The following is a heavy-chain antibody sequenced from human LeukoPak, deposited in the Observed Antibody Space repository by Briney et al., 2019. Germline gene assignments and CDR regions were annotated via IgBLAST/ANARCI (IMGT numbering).Heavy chain of an antibody. CDR1: GFTFSSYA. CDR3: AKDRTPYSRSGGYYLGAFDL. CDR2: LSGSGGGT. J-gene: IGHJ3*01. Sequence: GGSLRLSCAASGFTFSSYAMTWVRQAPGKGLEWVSSLSGSGGGTCYAGSVKGRFTISRDNSNNVMYLQMNSLRAEDTAIYYCAKDRTPYSRSGGYYLGAFDLWGHGTMVIVSS. D-gene: IGHD3-10*01. V-gene: IGHV3-23*01.